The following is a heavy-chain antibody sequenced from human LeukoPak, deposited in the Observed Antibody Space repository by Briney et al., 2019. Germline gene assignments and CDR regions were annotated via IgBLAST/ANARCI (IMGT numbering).Heavy chain of an antibody. V-gene: IGHV4-59*11. CDR1: GGSISSHY. J-gene: IGHJ4*02. D-gene: IGHD3-10*01. CDR3: ARGASYYFGSGMSYYFDY. CDR2: IFYSGST. Sequence: PSETLSLTCTVSGGSISSHYWSWIRQPPGKGLEWIGFIFYSGSTNYNPSLKSRVTISVDTSKNQFSLRLSSVPAADTAVYYCARGASYYFGSGMSYYFDYWGQGTLVTVSS.